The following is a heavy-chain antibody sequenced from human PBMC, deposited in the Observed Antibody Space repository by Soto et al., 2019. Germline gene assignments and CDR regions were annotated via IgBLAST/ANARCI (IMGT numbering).Heavy chain of an antibody. V-gene: IGHV4-4*02. J-gene: IGHJ5*02. CDR2: IYHSGTT. D-gene: IGHD3-22*01. CDR3: ARAGYYYDTRPFDP. CDR1: GGSISSSNW. Sequence: SETLSLTCAVSGGSISSSNWWSWVRQSPGKGLEWIGEIYHSGTTYYNPSLKTRVTISVDKSKNQFSLKLSSVTAADTAVYYCARAGYYYDTRPFDPWGQGTLVTVSS.